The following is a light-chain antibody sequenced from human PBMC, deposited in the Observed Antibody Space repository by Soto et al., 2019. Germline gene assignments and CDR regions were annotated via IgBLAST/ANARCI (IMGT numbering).Light chain of an antibody. CDR1: QSVSSN. CDR3: QQYNNWPPWT. Sequence: EVGITQSASTLSVSPGERATLSCRASQSVSSNLAWYQQKPGQAPRLLIYGASTRATGIPARFSGSGSGTEFTLTISSLQSEDFAVYYCQQYNNWPPWTFGQGTKVDIK. V-gene: IGKV3-15*01. J-gene: IGKJ1*01. CDR2: GAS.